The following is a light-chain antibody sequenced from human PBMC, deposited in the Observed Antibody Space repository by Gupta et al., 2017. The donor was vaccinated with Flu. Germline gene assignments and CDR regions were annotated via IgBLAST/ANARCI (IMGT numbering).Light chain of an antibody. V-gene: IGLV2-14*01. Sequence: QSALTQPASVSGSPGQSITISCTGPSSDVGGYNYVSWYQQHPGKAPKLMIYEVSNRPSGVSNRLSGSKSGNTASLTISGLQAEDEADYYCSSYTSSSTFVVFGGGTKLTVL. CDR2: EVS. J-gene: IGLJ2*01. CDR1: SSDVGGYNY. CDR3: SSYTSSSTFVV.